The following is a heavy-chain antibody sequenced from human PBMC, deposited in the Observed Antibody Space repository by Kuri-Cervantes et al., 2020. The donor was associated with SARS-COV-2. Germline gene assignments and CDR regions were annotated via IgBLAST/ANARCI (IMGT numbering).Heavy chain of an antibody. CDR3: AKDMGITGTTPYYGMDV. Sequence: GGSLRLSCAASGFTFSGHWIHWVRQAPGKGLVWVSRINPDGSYTNNADSVKGRFTLSRDNAKNMLFLQMNSLRAEDTALYYCAKDMGITGTTPYYGMDVWGQGTTVTVSS. D-gene: IGHD1-7*01. V-gene: IGHV3-74*01. CDR2: INPDGSYT. CDR1: GFTFSGHW. J-gene: IGHJ6*02.